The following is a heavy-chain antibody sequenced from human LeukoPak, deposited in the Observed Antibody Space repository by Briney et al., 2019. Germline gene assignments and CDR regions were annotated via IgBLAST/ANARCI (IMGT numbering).Heavy chain of an antibody. CDR1: GFTVSSNY. CDR3: ARVFLDAFDI. CDR2: IYSSGNT. Sequence: PGGSLRLSCAASGFTVSSNYMSWVRQAPGKGLEWVSIIYSSGNTYYADSVKGRFTISRDNSKNTLYLQMNSLRAEDTAVYHCARVFLDAFDIWGQGTMVTVSS. V-gene: IGHV3-53*01. J-gene: IGHJ3*02.